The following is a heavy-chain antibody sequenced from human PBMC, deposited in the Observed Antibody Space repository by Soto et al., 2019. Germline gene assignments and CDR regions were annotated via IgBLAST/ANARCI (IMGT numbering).Heavy chain of an antibody. V-gene: IGHV4-61*01. Sequence: SETLSLTCTVSGGSVSSGRYYWSWIRQPPGKGLEWIGYIYYSGSTNYNPSLKSRVTISVDTSKNQFSLKLSSVTAADTAVYYCARGVPYSYGYVSWFDPWGQGTLVTVS. D-gene: IGHD5-18*01. CDR1: GGSVSSGRYY. CDR3: ARGVPYSYGYVSWFDP. CDR2: IYYSGST. J-gene: IGHJ5*02.